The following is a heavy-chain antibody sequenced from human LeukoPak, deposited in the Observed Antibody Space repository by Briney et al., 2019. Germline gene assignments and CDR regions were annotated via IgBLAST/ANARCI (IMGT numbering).Heavy chain of an antibody. J-gene: IGHJ4*02. Sequence: GGSLRLSCAASEFSVGSNYMTWVRQAAGKGLEWVAAIKKDGSEKKYVDSVKGRFIISRDNARNSLYLEMNSLRVEDTAVYYCAQGDPMGSKWGQGTLVTVTS. CDR1: EFSVGSNY. V-gene: IGHV3-7*01. CDR3: AQGDPMGSK. D-gene: IGHD1-26*01. CDR2: IKKDGSEK.